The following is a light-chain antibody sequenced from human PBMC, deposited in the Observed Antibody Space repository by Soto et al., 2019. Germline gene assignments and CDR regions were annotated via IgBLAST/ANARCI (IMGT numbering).Light chain of an antibody. J-gene: IGKJ4*01. CDR1: QSVSNN. CDR2: HAS. V-gene: IGKV3-15*01. Sequence: EIVMTQSPATLSVSPGERATLSCRASQSVSNNLAWYQQKPGQAPRLLIYHASTRATGIPARFSGGGSGTEFTLTISSLQSEEFAVYYCQQYNKWPLTFGGGTKVEIK. CDR3: QQYNKWPLT.